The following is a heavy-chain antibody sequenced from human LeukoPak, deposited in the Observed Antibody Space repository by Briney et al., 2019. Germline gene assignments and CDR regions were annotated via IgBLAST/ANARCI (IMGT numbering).Heavy chain of an antibody. V-gene: IGHV3-23*01. CDR3: ARALYASSSWHTFDI. J-gene: IGHJ3*02. D-gene: IGHD6-13*01. Sequence: GGSLRLSCAASGFTFSSYAMSWVRQAPGKGLEWVSAISGSGGSTYYADSVKGRFTISRDNAKNSLHLQMNSLRAEDTAFYYCARALYASSSWHTFDIWGQGTMVTVSS. CDR1: GFTFSSYA. CDR2: ISGSGGST.